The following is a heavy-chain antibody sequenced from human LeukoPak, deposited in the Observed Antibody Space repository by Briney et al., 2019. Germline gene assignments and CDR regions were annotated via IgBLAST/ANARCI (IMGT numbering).Heavy chain of an antibody. J-gene: IGHJ6*03. V-gene: IGHV4-30-4*08. Sequence: SETLSLTCTVSGGSISSGDYYWSWIRQPPGKGLEWIGYIYYSGSTYYNPSLKSRVTISVDTSKNQFSLKLRSVTAADTAVYYCARPARYFGPMDVWGRGTTVTVSS. CDR3: ARPARYFGPMDV. CDR2: IYYSGST. CDR1: GGSISSGDYY. D-gene: IGHD3-9*01.